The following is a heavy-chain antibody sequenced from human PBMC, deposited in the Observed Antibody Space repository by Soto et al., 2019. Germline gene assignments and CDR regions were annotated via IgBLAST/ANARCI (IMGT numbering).Heavy chain of an antibody. D-gene: IGHD6-19*01. CDR3: ASIAVAGVAHDY. J-gene: IGHJ4*02. CDR2: IIPIFGTA. V-gene: IGHV1-69*13. Sequence: SVKVSCKASGGTFSSYAISWVRQAPGQGLEWMGGIIPIFGTANYAQKFQGRVTITADESTSTAYMELSSLRSEDTAVYYCASIAVAGVAHDYWGQGTLVTVSS. CDR1: GGTFSSYA.